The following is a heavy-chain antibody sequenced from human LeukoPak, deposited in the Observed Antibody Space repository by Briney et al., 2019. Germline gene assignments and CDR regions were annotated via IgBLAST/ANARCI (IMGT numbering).Heavy chain of an antibody. CDR1: GGTFSSCT. Sequence: SVKVSCKASGGTFSSCTISWVRQAPGQGLEWMGRIIPILGIANYAQKFQGRVTITADKSTSTAYMELSSLRSEDTAVYYCARDDSPYYYGSGSYGSFDYWGQGTLVTVSS. CDR2: IIPILGIA. D-gene: IGHD3-10*01. CDR3: ARDDSPYYYGSGSYGSFDY. V-gene: IGHV1-69*04. J-gene: IGHJ4*02.